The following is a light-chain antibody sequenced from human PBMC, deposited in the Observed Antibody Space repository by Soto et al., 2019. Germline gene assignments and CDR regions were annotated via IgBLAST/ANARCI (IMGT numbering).Light chain of an antibody. CDR1: QSVSSD. V-gene: IGKV3-15*01. CDR3: QHYNKPPLT. CDR2: GAS. Sequence: EIVMTQSPATLSLSPGERATLSCRASQSVSSDLAWYQHKPGQAPRLLIYGASTRTTGIPGRCSGRGAGTEFTPTISSLQSEVFGVYCRQHYNKPPLTFGGGTKVDIK. J-gene: IGKJ4*01.